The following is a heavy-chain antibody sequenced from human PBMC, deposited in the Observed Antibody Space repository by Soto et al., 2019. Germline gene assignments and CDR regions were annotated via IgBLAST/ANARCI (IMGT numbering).Heavy chain of an antibody. D-gene: IGHD3-3*01. V-gene: IGHV3-23*01. CDR1: GFSFGSYA. CDR3: ARWSYLDY. CDR2: ISGSDGKT. J-gene: IGHJ4*02. Sequence: GGSLSLSCAASGFSFGSYALIWVRQAPGKGLEWVSTISGSDGKTFYADAVKGRFSISRDTSQNTLYLQMNSLRADDTAIYYCARWSYLDYWGQGTRVTVSS.